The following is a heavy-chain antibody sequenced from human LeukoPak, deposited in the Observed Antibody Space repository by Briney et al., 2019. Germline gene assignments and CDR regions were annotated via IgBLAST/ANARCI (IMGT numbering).Heavy chain of an antibody. CDR2: ISGSGGIT. CDR1: GFTFSSYG. D-gene: IGHD6-13*01. J-gene: IGHJ4*02. V-gene: IGHV3-23*01. CDR3: AKTKTIAVVGYDFDY. Sequence: GGSLRLSCAASGFTFSSYGMYWVRQAPDKGLEWVSTISGSGGITYYADSVKGRFTISRDNSKNTLYLQMNSLRAEDTAVYHCAKTKTIAVVGYDFDYWGQGTLVTASS.